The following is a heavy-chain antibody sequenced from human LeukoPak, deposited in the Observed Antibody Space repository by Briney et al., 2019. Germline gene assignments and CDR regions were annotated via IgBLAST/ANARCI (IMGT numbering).Heavy chain of an antibody. Sequence: SETLSLTCTVSGGSISSGSYYWSWIRQPAGKGLEWIGRIYTSGSTNYNPSLKRRVTISVDTSKNQFSLKLSSVTAADTAVYYCARAAYYYDSSGYYEGGFDYWGQGTLVTVSS. D-gene: IGHD3-22*01. CDR1: GGSISSGSYY. J-gene: IGHJ4*02. V-gene: IGHV4-61*02. CDR3: ARAAYYYDSSGYYEGGFDY. CDR2: IYTSGST.